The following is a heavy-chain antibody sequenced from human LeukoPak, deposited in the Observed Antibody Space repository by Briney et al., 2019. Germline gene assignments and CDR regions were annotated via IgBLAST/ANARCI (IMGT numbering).Heavy chain of an antibody. V-gene: IGHV4-59*11. Sequence: PSETLSLTCTVSGDSISRHYWSWIRQPPGKGLEWVTSIFDSGNTNYNPSLKSRVTLSEDTSKSQFSLKLSSVTPADTAVYYCARVVGATNPYYYYYMDVWGKGTTVTVSS. J-gene: IGHJ6*03. CDR1: GDSISRHY. D-gene: IGHD1-26*01. CDR2: IFDSGNT. CDR3: ARVVGATNPYYYYYMDV.